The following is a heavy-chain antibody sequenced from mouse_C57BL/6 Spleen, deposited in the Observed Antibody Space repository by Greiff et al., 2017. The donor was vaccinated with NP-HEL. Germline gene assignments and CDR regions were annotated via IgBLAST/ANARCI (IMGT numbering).Heavy chain of an antibody. Sequence: VKLMESGAELVRPGASVTLSCKASGYTFTDYEMHWVKQTPVHGLEWIGAIDPETGGTAYNQKFKGKAILTADKSSSTAYMELRSLTSEDSAVYYCTTRSLWGQGTLVTVSA. CDR2: IDPETGGT. V-gene: IGHV1-15*01. CDR1: GYTFTDYE. D-gene: IGHD3-1*01. J-gene: IGHJ3*01. CDR3: TTRSL.